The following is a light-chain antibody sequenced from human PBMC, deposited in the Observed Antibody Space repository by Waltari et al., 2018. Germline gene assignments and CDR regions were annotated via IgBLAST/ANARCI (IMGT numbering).Light chain of an antibody. CDR3: ATWDDSLSAVV. V-gene: IGLV1-51*01. CDR1: HPNIGSPH. Sequence: QSVLTQPPSVSAAPGQTVTISCSGSHPNIGSPHGSWYQQLPRTAPKLLIYDNNKRPSGIPDRFSGSKSGTSATLGITGLQTGDEADYYCATWDDSLSAVVFGGGTKLAVL. J-gene: IGLJ2*01. CDR2: DNN.